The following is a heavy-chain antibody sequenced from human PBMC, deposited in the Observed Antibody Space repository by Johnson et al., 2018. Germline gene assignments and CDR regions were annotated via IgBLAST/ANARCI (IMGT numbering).Heavy chain of an antibody. CDR3: SRSAHGCHYDSSGYLVYLRY. CDR1: GGSISNYY. D-gene: IGHD3-22*01. Sequence: QVQLQESGPGLVKPSETLSLTCTVSGGSISNYYWNWIRQTPGKGLEWIGYIYYSGGTEYNPSLESRVTISLDTSSTQFSRRLTSVTAADTGLYYWSRSAHGCHYDSSGYLVYLRYWGQGTRVTVSS. CDR2: IYYSGGT. V-gene: IGHV4-59*01. J-gene: IGHJ1*01.